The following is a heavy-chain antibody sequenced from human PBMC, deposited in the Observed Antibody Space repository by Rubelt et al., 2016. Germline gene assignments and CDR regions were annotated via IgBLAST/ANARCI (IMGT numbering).Heavy chain of an antibody. CDR2: INHSGRT. CDR3: AMGNRGYFDY. J-gene: IGHJ4*02. CDR1: GGSFSGYY. D-gene: IGHD1-14*01. V-gene: IGHV4-34*01. Sequence: QVQLQQWGAGLLKPSETLSLTCAVYGGSFSGYYWSWIRQPPGKGLEWIGEINHSGRTNYNPSRNGRGTRPVDTSKNQCARKLSSVTAADTAVYYCAMGNRGYFDYWGQGTLVTVSS.